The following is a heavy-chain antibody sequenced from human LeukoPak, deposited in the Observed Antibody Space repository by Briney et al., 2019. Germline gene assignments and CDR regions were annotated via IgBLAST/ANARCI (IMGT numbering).Heavy chain of an antibody. CDR2: IYYSGST. V-gene: IGHV4-59*01. Sequence: PSETLSLTCTVSGGSISSYYWSWIRQPPGKGLEWIGYIYYSGSTNYNPSLKSRVTISVDTSKNQFSLKLSSVTAADTAVYYCAVSSWSLETFDYRGQGTLVTVSS. D-gene: IGHD6-13*01. CDR1: GGSISSYY. CDR3: AVSSWSLETFDY. J-gene: IGHJ4*02.